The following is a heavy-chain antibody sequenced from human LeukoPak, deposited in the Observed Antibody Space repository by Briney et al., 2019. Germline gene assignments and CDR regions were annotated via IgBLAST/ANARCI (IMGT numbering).Heavy chain of an antibody. D-gene: IGHD6-6*01. J-gene: IGHJ4*02. CDR1: GFAFNNFG. V-gene: IGHV3-30*05. Sequence: GGSLRLSCAASGFAFNNFGMHWVRQAPGKGLEWVAVISFDGANKHYADSVRGRFSISRDNSKNTLYLQMNSLTTEDKAVYYCAREGSIPEYDSSPFFDYWGQGVLVTVSS. CDR2: ISFDGANK. CDR3: AREGSIPEYDSSPFFDY.